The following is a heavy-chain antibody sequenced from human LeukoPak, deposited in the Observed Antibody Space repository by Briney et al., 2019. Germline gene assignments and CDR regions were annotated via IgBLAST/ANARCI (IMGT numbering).Heavy chain of an antibody. CDR1: GFTFSSYG. Sequence: GGSVRLSCAASGFTFSSYGMHWVRQAPGKGLEWVAVISYDGSKKYYADSVKGRFTISRDSSKNMLYLQMNSLRVEDTAVYYCAKGFSSGPWDACDIWGQGTMVTVSS. V-gene: IGHV3-30*18. D-gene: IGHD3-22*01. J-gene: IGHJ3*02. CDR2: ISYDGSKK. CDR3: AKGFSSGPWDACDI.